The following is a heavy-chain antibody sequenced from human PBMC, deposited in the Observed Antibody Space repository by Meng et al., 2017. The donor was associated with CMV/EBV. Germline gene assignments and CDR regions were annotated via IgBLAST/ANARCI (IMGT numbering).Heavy chain of an antibody. CDR3: ARDVASQWLPYSFDY. Sequence: GGSLRRSCAASGFTFSSYAMHWVRQAPGKGLEWVAVISYDGSNKYYADSVKGRFTISRDNSTNTLYLQMNSLRAEDTAVYYCARDVASQWLPYSFDYWGQGTLVTVSS. CDR2: ISYDGSNK. D-gene: IGHD6-19*01. V-gene: IGHV3-30-3*01. CDR1: GFTFSSYA. J-gene: IGHJ4*02.